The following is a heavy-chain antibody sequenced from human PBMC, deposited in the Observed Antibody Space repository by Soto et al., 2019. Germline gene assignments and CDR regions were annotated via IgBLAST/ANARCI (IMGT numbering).Heavy chain of an antibody. D-gene: IGHD6-25*01. J-gene: IGHJ6*02. CDR3: AREGAAPYYYYGMDV. V-gene: IGHV1-18*01. CDR1: GYTFTRSG. Sequence: QIQLVQSGAEVKKPGASVKVSCEASGYTFTRSGISWVRQAPGKGPEWMGWISTYNGDTDYAQTFQGRVTMTTDTSTSTVYMELRGLKSDDTAVYFCAREGAAPYYYYGMDVWGQGTPVTVSS. CDR2: ISTYNGDT.